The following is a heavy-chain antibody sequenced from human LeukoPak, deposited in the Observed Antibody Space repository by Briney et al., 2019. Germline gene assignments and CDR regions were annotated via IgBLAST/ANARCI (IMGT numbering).Heavy chain of an antibody. CDR3: ARADYEALHYYYYYYMDV. J-gene: IGHJ6*03. CDR2: INPSGGST. D-gene: IGHD4-17*01. V-gene: IGHV1-46*01. CDR1: GYTFTSYY. Sequence: ASVKVSCKASGYTFTSYYMHWVRQAPGQGLEWMGIINPSGGSTSYAQKFQGRVTMTRDMSTSTVYMELSSLRSEDTAVYYCARADYEALHYYYYYYMDVWGKGTTVAVSS.